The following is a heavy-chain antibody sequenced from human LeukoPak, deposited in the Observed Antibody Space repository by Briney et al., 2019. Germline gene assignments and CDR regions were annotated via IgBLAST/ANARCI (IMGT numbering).Heavy chain of an antibody. D-gene: IGHD6-13*01. CDR1: GFNVSSNY. V-gene: IGHV3-53*01. Sequence: PGGSLRLSCAASGFNVSSNYMSWVRQAPGKGLEWVSVIYSGGSTYYADSVKGRFTISRDNSKNTLYLQMNSLRAEDTAVYYCARGIAAADYGMDVWGQGTTVTVSS. J-gene: IGHJ6*02. CDR3: ARGIAAADYGMDV. CDR2: IYSGGST.